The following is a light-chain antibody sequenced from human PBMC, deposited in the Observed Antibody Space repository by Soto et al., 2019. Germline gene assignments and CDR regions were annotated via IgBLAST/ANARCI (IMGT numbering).Light chain of an antibody. CDR1: RSDVGGYKH. CDR2: DVS. V-gene: IGLV2-14*03. Sequence: QSVLTQPASVSGSHGQSISISCTGTRSDVGGYKHVSWYQQHPGKVPRLIIFDVSSRPSGVSHRFSGSKSGDTASLTISGLQAEDEADYYCSSYTSVNLYVFGTGTKVTVL. J-gene: IGLJ1*01. CDR3: SSYTSVNLYV.